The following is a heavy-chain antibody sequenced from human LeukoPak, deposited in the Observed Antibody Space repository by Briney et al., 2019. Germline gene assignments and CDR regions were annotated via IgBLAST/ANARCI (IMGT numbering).Heavy chain of an antibody. CDR3: ARTLLKGNYYDSSGHDAFDI. D-gene: IGHD3-22*01. J-gene: IGHJ3*02. V-gene: IGHV3-21*01. CDR2: ISSSSSYI. CDR1: GFAFSSYS. Sequence: GGSLRLSCAASGFAFSSYSMNWVRQAPGKGLEWVSSISSSSSYIYYADSVEGRFTISRDNAKNSLYLQMNSLRAEDTAVYYCARTLLKGNYYDSSGHDAFDIWGQGTMVTVSS.